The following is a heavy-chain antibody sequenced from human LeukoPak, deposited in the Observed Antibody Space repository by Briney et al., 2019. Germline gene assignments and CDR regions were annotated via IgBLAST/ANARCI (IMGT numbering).Heavy chain of an antibody. J-gene: IGHJ6*02. CDR3: AREDIVVVPAAIRTNYYYYGMDV. CDR2: ISYDGSNK. Sequence: GGSLRLSCAASGFTFSSYSMTWVRQAPGKGLEWVAVISYDGSNKYYADSVKGRFTISRDNSKNTLYLQMNSLRAEDTAVYYCAREDIVVVPAAIRTNYYYYGMDVWGQGTTVTVSS. V-gene: IGHV3-30*03. CDR1: GFTFSSYS. D-gene: IGHD2-2*02.